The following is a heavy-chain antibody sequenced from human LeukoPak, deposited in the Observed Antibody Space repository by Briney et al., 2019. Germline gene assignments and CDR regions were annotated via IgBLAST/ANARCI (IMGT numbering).Heavy chain of an antibody. CDR3: AKVGTTSGTDEGYFDY. J-gene: IGHJ4*02. Sequence: GGSLRLSCAASGFTFSSYAMSWVRHAPGKELEWVSAISGSGGSTYYADSVKGRFTISRDNSKNTLYLQMNSLRAEDTAVYYCAKVGTTSGTDEGYFDYWGQGTLVTVSS. V-gene: IGHV3-23*01. CDR2: ISGSGGST. D-gene: IGHD1-26*01. CDR1: GFTFSSYA.